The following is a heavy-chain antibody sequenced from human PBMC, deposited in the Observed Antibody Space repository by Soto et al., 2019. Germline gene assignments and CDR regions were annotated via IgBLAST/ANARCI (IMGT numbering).Heavy chain of an antibody. CDR2: ISGSGGST. CDR3: AKGSGSYHVPDEGTGY. Sequence: PGGSLRLSCAASGFTFSSYAMSWVRQAPGKGLEWVSAISGSGGSTYYADSVKGRFTISRDNSKNTLYLQMNSLRAEDTAVYYCAKGSGSYHVPDEGTGYWGQGTLVTLSS. CDR1: GFTFSSYA. V-gene: IGHV3-23*01. D-gene: IGHD1-26*01. J-gene: IGHJ4*02.